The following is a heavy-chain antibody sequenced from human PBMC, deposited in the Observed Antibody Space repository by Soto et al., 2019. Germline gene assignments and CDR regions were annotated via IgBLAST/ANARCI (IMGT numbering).Heavy chain of an antibody. Sequence: QVQLVQSGAEVKKPGASVKVSCKTSGYTFTGYYIHWVRQAPGQGLEWMALINPNSGDTNYGHKFQGRVTLTRDTSINTVYMEATSLRFDDTAVYYCAVAGLPFEYWCQGALVSVFS. CDR2: INPNSGDT. V-gene: IGHV1-2*02. J-gene: IGHJ4*02. CDR3: AVAGLPFEY. CDR1: GYTFTGYY. D-gene: IGHD6-19*01.